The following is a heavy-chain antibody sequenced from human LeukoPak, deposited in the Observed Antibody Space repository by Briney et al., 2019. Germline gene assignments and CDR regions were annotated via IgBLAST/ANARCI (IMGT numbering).Heavy chain of an antibody. Sequence: SGGSLRLSCAASGFTFSTYAMHWVRQAPGKGLQWVAVIWYDGINKYYADSVKGRFTISRDNSKNTLYLQMNSLRADDTAVYYCARGGVVVPAAMDYWGQGNPGHRLL. V-gene: IGHV3-33*01. J-gene: IGHJ4*02. CDR3: ARGGVVVPAAMDY. CDR1: GFTFSTYA. D-gene: IGHD2-2*01. CDR2: IWYDGINK.